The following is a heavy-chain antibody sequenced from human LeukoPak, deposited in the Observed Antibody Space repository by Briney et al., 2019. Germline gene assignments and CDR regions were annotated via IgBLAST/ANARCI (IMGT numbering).Heavy chain of an antibody. D-gene: IGHD3-16*01. V-gene: IGHV1-24*01. J-gene: IGHJ4*02. Sequence: GASVTVSCKVSGYTLTELSMHWVRQAPGKGLEWMGGFDPEDGETIYAQKFQGRVTMTEDTSTDTAYMELSSLRSEDTAVYYCATSSWFGGVMRDWGQGTLVTVSS. CDR2: FDPEDGET. CDR3: ATSSWFGGVMRD. CDR1: GYTLTELS.